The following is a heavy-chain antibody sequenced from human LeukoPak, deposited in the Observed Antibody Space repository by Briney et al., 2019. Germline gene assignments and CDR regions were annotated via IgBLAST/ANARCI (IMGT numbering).Heavy chain of an antibody. J-gene: IGHJ4*02. D-gene: IGHD6-6*01. CDR3: AKDLGEWQLVTLIED. CDR2: VSWNSYRM. V-gene: IGHV3-9*01. CDR1: GFTFDDYA. Sequence: PGRSLRLSCAASGFTFDDYAMHWVRQAPGQGLEWVSGVSWNSYRMVYADSVKGRFTISRDNAKSTLYLQINSLRVEDTAVYYCAKDLGEWQLVTLIEDWGQGTLVSVSS.